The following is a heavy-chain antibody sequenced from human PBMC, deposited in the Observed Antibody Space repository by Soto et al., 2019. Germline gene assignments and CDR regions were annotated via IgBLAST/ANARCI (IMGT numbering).Heavy chain of an antibody. V-gene: IGHV3-74*01. CDR1: GFTFSNDW. J-gene: IGHJ4*02. CDR3: ARGYSMAGTGY. CDR2: INNDGSST. Sequence: EVLLVESGGGSIQPGGSLRLSCAASGFTFSNDWMNWVRQAPGKGLVWVSHINNDGSSTNYADSVKGRFTISRDNAKNTLYLRMDSLRVEDTAVYYCARGYSMAGTGYWGQGTLVTVSS. D-gene: IGHD1-7*01.